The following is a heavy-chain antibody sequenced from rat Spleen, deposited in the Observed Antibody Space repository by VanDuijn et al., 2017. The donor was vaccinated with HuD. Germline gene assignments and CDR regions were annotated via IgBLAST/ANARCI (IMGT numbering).Heavy chain of an antibody. CDR1: GFTFSSYG. V-gene: IGHV5-62*01. Sequence: VQLVESGGGLVQPGRSLKLSCSASGFTFSSYGMHWIRQAPGKGLDWVAYISSSSGTVYADAVKGRFTISRDNAKNTLYLQLNSLKSEDTAIYYCARRGAGGYFDYWGQGVMVTVSS. CDR3: ARRGAGGYFDY. D-gene: IGHD1-11*01. J-gene: IGHJ2*01. CDR2: ISSSSGT.